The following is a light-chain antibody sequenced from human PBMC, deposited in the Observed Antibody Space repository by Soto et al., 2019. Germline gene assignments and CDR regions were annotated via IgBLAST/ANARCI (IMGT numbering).Light chain of an antibody. J-gene: IGKJ4*01. CDR1: QSTYTN. Sequence: EIVMTQSPATLSASPGERATLSCRASQSTYTNLAWYQHKPGQAPRLLIYGASNRATAIPARFSGGGSGTEFTLTISSLQSEDFAGYYDQQYKKWPLTFGGGTKVDLK. CDR2: GAS. V-gene: IGKV3-15*01. CDR3: QQYKKWPLT.